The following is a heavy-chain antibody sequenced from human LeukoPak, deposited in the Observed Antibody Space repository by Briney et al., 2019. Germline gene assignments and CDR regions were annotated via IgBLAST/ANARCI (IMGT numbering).Heavy chain of an antibody. CDR2: IIPIFGTA. D-gene: IGHD3-3*01. V-gene: IGHV1-69*13. J-gene: IGHJ4*02. Sequence: SVKVSCKASGGTFSSYAISWVRQAPGQGLEWMGGIIPIFGTANYAQKFQGRVTITADESTSTAYMELSSLRSEDTAVYYCARVLPRGPYDFWSGYLDYWGQGTLVTVSS. CDR3: ARVLPRGPYDFWSGYLDY. CDR1: GGTFSSYA.